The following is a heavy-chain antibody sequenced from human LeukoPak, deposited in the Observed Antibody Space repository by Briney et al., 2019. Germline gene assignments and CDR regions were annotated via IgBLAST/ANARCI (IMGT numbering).Heavy chain of an antibody. J-gene: IGHJ3*02. CDR1: GGTFISYT. Sequence: ASVKVSCKASGGTFISYTISWVRQAPGRGLEWMGRIIPILGIANYAQKFQGRVTITADKSTSTAYMELSSLISEDTAVYYCARDLHYDSSGYYYGADAFDIWGQGTMVTVSS. V-gene: IGHV1-69*04. D-gene: IGHD3-22*01. CDR3: ARDLHYDSSGYYYGADAFDI. CDR2: IIPILGIA.